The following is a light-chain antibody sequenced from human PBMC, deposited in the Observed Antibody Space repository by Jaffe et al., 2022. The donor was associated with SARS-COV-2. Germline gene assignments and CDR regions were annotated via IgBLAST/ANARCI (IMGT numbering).Light chain of an antibody. CDR3: QQYMKWPLT. CDR2: GAS. Sequence: EVVMTQSPATLSVSQGERATLSCRASQGVGSNLAWYQQKPGQAPSLLIYGASTRQTGIPARFSGSGSETDFTLTISSLQSEDIAVYYCQQYMKWPLTFGGGTRVEIK. J-gene: IGKJ4*01. CDR1: QGVGSN. V-gene: IGKV3-15*01.